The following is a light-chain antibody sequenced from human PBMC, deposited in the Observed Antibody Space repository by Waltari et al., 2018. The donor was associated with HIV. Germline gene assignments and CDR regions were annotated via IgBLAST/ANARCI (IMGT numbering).Light chain of an antibody. Sequence: EIVLTQSPGTLSLSPGERATLSCRASQSVTSTYLAWYQQKPGQAPRLLIYGASNGATGIPDRFSGSGSGTDFTLTISRLDPEDFAVYYCQQYGGSLTFGPGTKVDIK. CDR2: GAS. J-gene: IGKJ3*01. V-gene: IGKV3-20*01. CDR3: QQYGGSLT. CDR1: QSVTSTY.